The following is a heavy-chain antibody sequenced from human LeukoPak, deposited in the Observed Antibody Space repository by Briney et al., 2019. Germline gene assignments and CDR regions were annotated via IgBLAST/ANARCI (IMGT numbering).Heavy chain of an antibody. Sequence: SETLSLTCTVSGGSISSSSYYWDWIRQPPGKGLEWIGSIYYSGNTYYNPSLKSRVTISVDTSKNQFSLKLSSVTAADTAVYYCARHDLVVTATILDYWGQGTLVTVSS. CDR2: IYYSGNT. J-gene: IGHJ4*02. V-gene: IGHV4-39*01. CDR1: GGSISSSSYY. CDR3: ARHDLVVTATILDY. D-gene: IGHD2-21*02.